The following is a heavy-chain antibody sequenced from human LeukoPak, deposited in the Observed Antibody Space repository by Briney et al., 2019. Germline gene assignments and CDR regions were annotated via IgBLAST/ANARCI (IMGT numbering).Heavy chain of an antibody. D-gene: IGHD2-21*02. CDR2: ISSSSSYI. J-gene: IGHJ1*01. V-gene: IGHV3-21*01. CDR3: AKGGGDPRKDFQH. CDR1: GFTFSSYS. Sequence: GGSLRLSCAASGFTFSSYSMSWVRQAPGKGLEWVSSISSSSSYIYYADSVKGRFTISRDNAKNSLYLQMNSLRAEDTAVYYCAKGGGDPRKDFQHWGQGTLVTVSS.